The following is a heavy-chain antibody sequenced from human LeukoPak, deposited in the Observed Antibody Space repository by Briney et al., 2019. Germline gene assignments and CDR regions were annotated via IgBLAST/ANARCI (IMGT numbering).Heavy chain of an antibody. V-gene: IGHV1-2*02. CDR2: INPNSGGT. CDR3: ARSSVVVPAASGWFDP. J-gene: IGHJ5*02. D-gene: IGHD2-2*01. Sequence: GASVKVSCKASGYTFTGYYMHWVRQAAGQGLEWMGWINPNSGGTNYAQKFQGRVTMTRDTSISTAYMELSRLRSDDTAVYYCARSSVVVPAASGWFDPWGQGTLVTVSS. CDR1: GYTFTGYY.